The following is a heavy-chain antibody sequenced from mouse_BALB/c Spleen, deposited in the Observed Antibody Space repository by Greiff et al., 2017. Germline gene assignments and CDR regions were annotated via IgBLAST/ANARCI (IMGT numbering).Heavy chain of an antibody. CDR1: GFAFSSYD. J-gene: IGHJ3*01. CDR2: ISSGGGST. D-gene: IGHD2-3*01. V-gene: IGHV5-12-1*01. CDR3: ARHGDGYYGPFAY. Sequence: VQLQQSGGGLVKPGGSLKLSCAASGFAFSSYDMSWVRQTPEKRLEWVAYISSGGGSTYYPDTVKGRVTISRDNAKNTLYLQMRSLKSEDTAMYYCARHGDGYYGPFAYWGQGTLVTVSA.